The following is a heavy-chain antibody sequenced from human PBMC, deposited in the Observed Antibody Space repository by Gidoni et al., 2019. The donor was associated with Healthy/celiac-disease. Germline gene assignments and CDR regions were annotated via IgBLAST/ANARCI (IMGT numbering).Heavy chain of an antibody. CDR2: IYYSGST. Sequence: QLQLQESGPGLVKPSETLSLTCTVSGGSISSSSYYWGWIRQPPGKGLEWIGSIYYSGSTYYNPSLKSRVTISVDTSKNQFSLKLSSVTAADTAVYYCASPLPITGTTRWGQGTLVTVSS. D-gene: IGHD1-20*01. J-gene: IGHJ4*02. CDR3: ASPLPITGTTR. V-gene: IGHV4-39*01. CDR1: GGSISSSSYY.